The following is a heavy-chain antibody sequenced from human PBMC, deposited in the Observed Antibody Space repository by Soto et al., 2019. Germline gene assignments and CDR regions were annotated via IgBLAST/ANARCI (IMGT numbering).Heavy chain of an antibody. D-gene: IGHD4-17*01. CDR2: VDPRSGAT. Sequence: ASVKVSCKSFGYTFTAYYIHWVRQAPGQGLECVGWVDPRSGATNYAQRFQGRVVMTRDMSVHTVYMELSGLTSDDTAIYYCATDDYGAYDFWGQGTLVTVSS. CDR3: ATDDYGAYDF. V-gene: IGHV1-2*02. CDR1: GYTFTAYY. J-gene: IGHJ5*01.